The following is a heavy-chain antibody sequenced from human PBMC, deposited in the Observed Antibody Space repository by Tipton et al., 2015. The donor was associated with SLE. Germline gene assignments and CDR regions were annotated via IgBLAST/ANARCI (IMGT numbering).Heavy chain of an antibody. J-gene: IGHJ4*02. CDR1: GGTFSSYT. CDR2: IIPILGVT. V-gene: IGHV1-69*09. CDR3: ARENTQLDY. Sequence: QLVQSGAEVKRPGSSVKVSCKTSGGTFSSYTFSWVRQAPGQGLEWMGRIIPILGVTNYAQKFQGRVTMTSDTSISTAYMELGSLGSDDTAVYYCARENTQLDYWGQGTLVTVSS.